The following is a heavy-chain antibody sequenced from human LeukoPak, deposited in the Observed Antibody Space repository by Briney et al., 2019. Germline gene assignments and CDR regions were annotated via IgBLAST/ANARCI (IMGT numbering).Heavy chain of an antibody. CDR3: AKDLTTGYMDV. D-gene: IGHD4/OR15-4a*01. CDR2: ISYDGSNK. Sequence: GGSLRLSCAASGFTFSSYGMHWVRQAPGKGLEWVAVISYDGSNKYYADSVKGRFTISRDNSKNTLYLQMNILRAEDTAVYYCAKDLTTGYMDVWGKGTTVTVSS. CDR1: GFTFSSYG. V-gene: IGHV3-30*18. J-gene: IGHJ6*03.